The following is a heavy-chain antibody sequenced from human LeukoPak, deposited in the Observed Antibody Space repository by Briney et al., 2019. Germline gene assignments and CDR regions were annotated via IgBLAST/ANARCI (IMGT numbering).Heavy chain of an antibody. CDR1: GGSFSGYY. V-gene: IGHV4-34*01. CDR3: ARGFCESTPGGFDS. J-gene: IGHJ4*02. Sequence: SETLSLTCAVYGGSFSGYYWSWIRQPPGKGLEWIGEINHSGSTNYNPSLKSRVTISVDTSKNQFSLKLNSVTPEDTAVYYCARGFCESTPGGFDSWGQGTLVTVSS. D-gene: IGHD3-16*01. CDR2: INHSGST.